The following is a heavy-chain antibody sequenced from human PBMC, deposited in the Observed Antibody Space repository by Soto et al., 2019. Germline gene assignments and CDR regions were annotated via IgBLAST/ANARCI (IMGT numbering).Heavy chain of an antibody. V-gene: IGHV1-18*01. CDR2: ISAHNGNT. CDR3: ARGRYGDY. J-gene: IGHJ4*02. Sequence: QVHLVQSGAEVKKPGASVKVSCKGAGYAFTTYGITWVRQAPGQGLEWMGWISAHNGNTNYAQKLQGRVTVTRDTSTSKAYMELRSLRSDDTAVYYCARGRYGDYWGQGALVTVSS. CDR1: GYAFTTYG. D-gene: IGHD1-1*01.